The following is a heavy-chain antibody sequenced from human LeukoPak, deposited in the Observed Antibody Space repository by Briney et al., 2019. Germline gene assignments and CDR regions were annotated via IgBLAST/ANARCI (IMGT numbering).Heavy chain of an antibody. CDR3: AREPGGGDYGYLGY. V-gene: IGHV1-69*15. CDR1: GGTFISYA. CDR2: IIPIFGTA. Sequence: ASVKVSCKASGGTFISYAISWVRQAPGQGREWRGRIIPIFGTANYAQKFQGRVTITPDESTSTAYMELSSLRSEDTAVYYCAREPGGGDYGYLGYWGQGTLVTVSS. D-gene: IGHD4-17*01. J-gene: IGHJ4*02.